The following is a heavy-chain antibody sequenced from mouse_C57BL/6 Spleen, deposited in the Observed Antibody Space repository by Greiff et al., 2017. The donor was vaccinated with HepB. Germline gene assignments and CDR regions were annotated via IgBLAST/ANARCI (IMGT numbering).Heavy chain of an antibody. Sequence: VQLQQSGAELVKPGASVKLSCTASGFNIKDYYMHWVKQRTEQGLEWIGRIDPEDGENKYAPKFQGKATITADTSSNTAYLQLSSLTSEDTAVYYCARRAYYGSSLFDYWGQGTTLTVSS. CDR2: IDPEDGEN. CDR3: ARRAYYGSSLFDY. V-gene: IGHV14-2*01. J-gene: IGHJ2*01. D-gene: IGHD1-1*01. CDR1: GFNIKDYY.